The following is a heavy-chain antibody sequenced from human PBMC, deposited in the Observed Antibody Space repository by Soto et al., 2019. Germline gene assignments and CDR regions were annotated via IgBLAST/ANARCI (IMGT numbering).Heavy chain of an antibody. V-gene: IGHV3-30*18. D-gene: IGHD2-15*01. CDR3: AKDVRARRYCSGGSCHSPYYYSGLDV. CDR2: ISYDGSNK. Sequence: GGSPRLSCAASGVTLSSYGMHRVRQDPGKGLEWVAVISYDGSNKYYADSVKGRFTISRDNSKNTLYLQVNSLRAEDTAVYYCAKDVRARRYCSGGSCHSPYYYSGLDVWGQGTTVTGSS. CDR1: GVTLSSYG. J-gene: IGHJ6*02.